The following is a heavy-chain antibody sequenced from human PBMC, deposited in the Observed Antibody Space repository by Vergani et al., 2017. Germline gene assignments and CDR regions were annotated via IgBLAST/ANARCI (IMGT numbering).Heavy chain of an antibody. Sequence: QVQLQQWGGGLLKPSETLSLTCVVNGGSFTSYHWTWIRQSPGEGLEWVGDIDHTGRPDNNPSLKRRLTMSIDKSRNQFPLTLNSVTATDTAISFCARVNTETNGHLYYYYYMDVWGQGTAVTVS. J-gene: IGHJ6*03. D-gene: IGHD4-11*01. CDR2: IDHTGRP. CDR3: ARVNTETNGHLYYYYYMDV. CDR1: GGSFTSYH. V-gene: IGHV4-34*01.